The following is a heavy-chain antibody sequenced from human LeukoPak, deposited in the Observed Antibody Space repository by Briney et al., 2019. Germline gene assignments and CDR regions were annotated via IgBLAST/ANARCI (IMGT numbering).Heavy chain of an antibody. J-gene: IGHJ4*02. Sequence: GGSLRLSCAASGFTFSNFAMSWVRQAPGKGLEWVSAISGSGGSTYYADSVKGRFTISRGNSKNTLYLQMNSLRAEDTAVYYCAKDQDWNYEEGYFDYWGQGTLVTVSS. CDR2: ISGSGGST. CDR3: AKDQDWNYEEGYFDY. V-gene: IGHV3-23*01. CDR1: GFTFSNFA. D-gene: IGHD1-7*01.